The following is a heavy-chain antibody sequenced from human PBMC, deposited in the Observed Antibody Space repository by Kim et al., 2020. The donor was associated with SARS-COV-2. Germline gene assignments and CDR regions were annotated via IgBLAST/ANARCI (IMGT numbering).Heavy chain of an antibody. J-gene: IGHJ4*02. V-gene: IGHV4-39*07. Sequence: SETLSLTCTVSGGSISSSSYYWGWIRQPPGKGLEWIGSIYYSGSTYYNPSLKSRVTISVDTSKNQFSLKLSSVTAADTAVYYCARGGSRGRSLFDYRGQG. CDR2: IYYSGST. CDR3: ARGGSRGRSLFDY. CDR1: GGSISSSSYY. D-gene: IGHD1-26*01.